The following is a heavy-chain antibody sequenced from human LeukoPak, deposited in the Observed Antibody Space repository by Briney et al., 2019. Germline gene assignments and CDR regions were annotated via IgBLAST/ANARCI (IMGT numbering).Heavy chain of an antibody. Sequence: SETLSLTCTVSGGSISSSSYYWGWLRQPPGKGLEWIGSIYYSGSTYYNPSLKSRVTISVDTSKNQFSLKLSSVTAADTAVYYCARHTAPYSSSWYLLDYWGQGTLVTVSS. CDR2: IYYSGST. V-gene: IGHV4-39*01. CDR3: ARHTAPYSSSWYLLDY. D-gene: IGHD6-13*01. J-gene: IGHJ4*02. CDR1: GGSISSSSYY.